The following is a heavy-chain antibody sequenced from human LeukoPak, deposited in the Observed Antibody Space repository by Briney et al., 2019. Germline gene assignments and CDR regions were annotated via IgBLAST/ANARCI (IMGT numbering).Heavy chain of an antibody. CDR3: AKGGFRSYYYDSSSVDY. D-gene: IGHD3-22*01. J-gene: IGHJ4*02. CDR1: GFTFSSYA. V-gene: IGHV3-23*01. Sequence: GGSLRLSCAASGFTFSSYAMSWVRQAPGKGLEWVSAISGSGGSTYYADSVKGRFTISRDNSKNTLCLQMNSLRAEDTAVYYCAKGGFRSYYYDSSSVDYWGQGTLVTVSS. CDR2: ISGSGGST.